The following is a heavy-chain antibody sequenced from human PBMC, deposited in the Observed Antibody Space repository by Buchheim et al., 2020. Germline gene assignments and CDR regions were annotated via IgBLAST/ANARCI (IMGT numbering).Heavy chain of an antibody. V-gene: IGHV3-15*01. CDR3: STEQGWLQRALGY. CDR1: GFIFSNAW. CDR2: IKSKTDGGTT. Sequence: EVQLVESGGGLVKPGGYLTVSCGASGFIFSNAWMTWVRQAPGKGLEWVGRIKSKTDGGTTDYAAPVKGRFTIPRDDAKNTLYLQMSSLKTEDTAVYYCSTEQGWLQRALGYWGQGT. D-gene: IGHD5-24*01. J-gene: IGHJ4*02.